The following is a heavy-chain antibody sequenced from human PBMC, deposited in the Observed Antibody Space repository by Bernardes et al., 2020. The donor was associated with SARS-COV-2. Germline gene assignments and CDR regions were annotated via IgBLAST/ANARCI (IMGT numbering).Heavy chain of an antibody. CDR3: ARVGPHYYGSGRPEYYYYYYGMDV. CDR1: GFTFSSYW. J-gene: IGHJ6*02. V-gene: IGHV3-7*01. D-gene: IGHD3-10*01. Sequence: GGSLRLSCAASGFTFSSYWMSWVRQAPGKGLEWVANIKQDGSEKYYVDSVKGRFTISRDNAKNSLYLQMNSLRAEDTAVYYCARVGPHYYGSGRPEYYYYYYGMDVWGQGTTVTVSS. CDR2: IKQDGSEK.